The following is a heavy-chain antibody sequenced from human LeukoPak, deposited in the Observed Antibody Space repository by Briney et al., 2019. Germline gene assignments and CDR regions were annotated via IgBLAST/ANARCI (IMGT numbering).Heavy chain of an antibody. CDR1: GFTFSSYA. CDR3: ARDRIPFTMVRGVSWDY. CDR2: ISYDGSNK. D-gene: IGHD3-10*01. J-gene: IGHJ4*02. V-gene: IGHV3-30*04. Sequence: GRSLRLSCAASGFTFSSYAMHWVRQAPGKGLEWVAVISYDGSNKYYADSVKGRFTISRDNSKNTLYLQMNGLRAEDTAVYYCARDRIPFTMVRGVSWDYWGQGTLVTVSS.